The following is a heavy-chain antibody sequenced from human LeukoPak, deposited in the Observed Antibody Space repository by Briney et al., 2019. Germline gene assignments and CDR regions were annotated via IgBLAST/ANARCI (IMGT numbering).Heavy chain of an antibody. CDR2: ISAGWGAT. Sequence: GGSLRLTCAASGFTFSSYAMSWVRQAPGQGLEWVSTISAGWGATSYADSVKGRSTISRDNSKNTLYLQMNSLRADDTAVYYCAKDASGSPYYFDYWGQGTLVTVSS. V-gene: IGHV3-23*01. CDR3: AKDASGSPYYFDY. CDR1: GFTFSSYA. D-gene: IGHD3-10*01. J-gene: IGHJ4*02.